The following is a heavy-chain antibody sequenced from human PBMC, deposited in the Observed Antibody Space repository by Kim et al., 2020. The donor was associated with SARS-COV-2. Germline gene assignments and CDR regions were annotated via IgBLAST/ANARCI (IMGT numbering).Heavy chain of an antibody. CDR2: INQGGTEK. CDR1: GFTFSTYW. J-gene: IGHJ4*02. V-gene: IGHV3-7*01. D-gene: IGHD4-17*01. CDR3: ARTHYGDYV. Sequence: GGSLRLSCAASGFTFSTYWMTWVHQAPGKGLEWVANINQGGTEKYYVDSVKGRFTISRDNAKNSLFLDVNSLRVEDTAVYYCARTHYGDYVWGQGTLVP.